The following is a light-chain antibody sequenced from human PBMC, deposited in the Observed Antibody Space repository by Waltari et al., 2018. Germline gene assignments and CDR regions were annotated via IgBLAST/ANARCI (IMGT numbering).Light chain of an antibody. CDR3: GTWDSSLSGAV. Sequence: QSVLTQPPSVSAAPGQRVPISCSGGSSNIGNNYVSWYRQFPGTAPNLLIYEDRERPSCMPGRFSGSKSGTSATLDITGLQAGDEADYYCGTWDSSLSGAVFGGGTHLTVL. CDR1: SSNIGNNY. J-gene: IGLJ7*01. V-gene: IGLV1-51*02. CDR2: EDR.